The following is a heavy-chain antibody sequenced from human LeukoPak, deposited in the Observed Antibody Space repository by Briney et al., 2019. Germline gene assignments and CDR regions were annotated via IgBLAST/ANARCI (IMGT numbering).Heavy chain of an antibody. D-gene: IGHD2-2*01. J-gene: IGHJ4*02. Sequence: PGGSLRLSCAASGFTFSSYWMSWVRQAPGKGLEWVANIKQDGSEKYYVDSVKGRFTITRDNAKNSLYLQMNSLRAEDTAVYYCARVKTERGRGYCSSTSCYEVGRFDYWGQGTLVTVSS. V-gene: IGHV3-7*01. CDR1: GFTFSSYW. CDR3: ARVKTERGRGYCSSTSCYEVGRFDY. CDR2: IKQDGSEK.